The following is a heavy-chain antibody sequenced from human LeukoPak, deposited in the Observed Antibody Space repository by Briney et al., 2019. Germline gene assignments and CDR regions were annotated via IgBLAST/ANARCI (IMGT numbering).Heavy chain of an antibody. V-gene: IGHV1-2*02. CDR1: GYTFTGYY. CDR2: INPNSGGT. D-gene: IGHD6-13*01. CDR3: ARDRYSSSWYEGFDY. J-gene: IGHJ4*02. Sequence: ASVKVSCKASGYTFTGYYMHWVRQAPGQGLEWMGWINPNSGGTNYAQKFQGRVTMTRDTSISTAYMELRSLRSDDTAVYYCARDRYSSSWYEGFDYWGQGTLVTVSS.